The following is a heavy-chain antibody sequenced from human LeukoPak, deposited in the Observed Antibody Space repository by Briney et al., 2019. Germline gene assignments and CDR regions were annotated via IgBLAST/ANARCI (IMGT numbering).Heavy chain of an antibody. Sequence: GGSLRLSCAASGFTFSSYTMNWVRQAPGKGLEWVSSITSGNNIYYADSVKGRFTISRDNAKNSLYLEMNSLRAEDTAVYYCARERASSRFDPWGQGTLVTVSS. J-gene: IGHJ5*02. CDR2: ITSGNNI. D-gene: IGHD6-13*01. V-gene: IGHV3-21*01. CDR3: ARERASSRFDP. CDR1: GFTFSSYT.